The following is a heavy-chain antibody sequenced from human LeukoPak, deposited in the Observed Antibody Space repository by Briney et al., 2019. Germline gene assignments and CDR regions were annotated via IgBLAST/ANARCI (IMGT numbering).Heavy chain of an antibody. CDR1: GYTFTSYA. Sequence: ASVKVSCKASGYTFTSYAISWVRQAPGQGLEWMGGIIPIFGTANYAQKFQGRVTITADESTSTAYMELSSLRSEDTAVYYCARGKPQPWGNYDFWSGYYRGMDVWGQGTTVTVSS. CDR2: IIPIFGTA. CDR3: ARGKPQPWGNYDFWSGYYRGMDV. D-gene: IGHD3-3*01. V-gene: IGHV1-69*13. J-gene: IGHJ6*02.